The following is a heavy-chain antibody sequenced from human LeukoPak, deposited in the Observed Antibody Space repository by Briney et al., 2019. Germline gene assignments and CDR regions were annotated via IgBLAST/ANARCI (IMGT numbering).Heavy chain of an antibody. D-gene: IGHD3-22*01. CDR1: GFTFSSCG. CDR2: ISYDGSNK. CDR3: ATDLIYYGNSGYNVHYFDY. V-gene: IGHV3-30*03. Sequence: GRSLRLSCAASGFTFSSCGMHWVRQAPGKGLEWVAVISYDGSNKYYADSVKGRFTISRDNSKNMLYLQMNSLRAEDTAVYYCATDLIYYGNSGYNVHYFDYWGQGTLVTVSS. J-gene: IGHJ4*02.